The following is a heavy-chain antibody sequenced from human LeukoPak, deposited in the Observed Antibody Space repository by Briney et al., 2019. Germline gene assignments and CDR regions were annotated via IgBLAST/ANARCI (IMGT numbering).Heavy chain of an antibody. V-gene: IGHV3-66*01. J-gene: IGHJ2*01. CDR1: GFTVSSHH. CDR3: ASGSL. Sequence: PGGSLSLSCAASGFTVSSHHMGWVRQAPGKGLGWVSVIYSGGSTYYADSVKGRFTISRDNSKNTVNLQMNSLRAEDTAVYYCASGSLWGRGTLVAVSS. CDR2: IYSGGST. D-gene: IGHD1-26*01.